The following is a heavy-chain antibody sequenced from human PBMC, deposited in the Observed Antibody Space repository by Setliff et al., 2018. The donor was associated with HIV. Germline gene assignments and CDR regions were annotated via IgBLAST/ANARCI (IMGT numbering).Heavy chain of an antibody. CDR1: GGTFSSYA. J-gene: IGHJ4*02. D-gene: IGHD2-2*01. CDR2: IIPILGIA. CDR3: ARVPNCSSTSCYLYFDY. V-gene: IGHV1-69*10. Sequence: GASVKVSCKASGGTFSSYAISWVRQAPGQGLEWMGGIIPILGIANYAQKFQGRVTITADKSTSTAYMELSSLRSEDTAVYYCARVPNCSSTSCYLYFDYWGQGTLVTVSS.